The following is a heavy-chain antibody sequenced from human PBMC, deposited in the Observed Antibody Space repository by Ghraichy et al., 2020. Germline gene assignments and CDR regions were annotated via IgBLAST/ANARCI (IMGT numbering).Heavy chain of an antibody. J-gene: IGHJ6*02. Sequence: SETLCLTCDVSGDSINSNNWWSWVRQSPGKGLEWIGEIYHSGSTNYKPSLKSRVTISIDKSKNQFSLKLTSVTAADTAVYYCTRARDYYYYYGMDVWGQGTTVTVSS. CDR3: TRARDYYYYYGMDV. CDR2: IYHSGST. CDR1: GDSINSNNW. V-gene: IGHV4-4*02.